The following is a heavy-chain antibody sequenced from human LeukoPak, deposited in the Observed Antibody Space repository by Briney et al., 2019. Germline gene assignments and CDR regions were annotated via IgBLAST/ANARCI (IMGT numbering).Heavy chain of an antibody. CDR2: IYHSGST. D-gene: IGHD3-16*02. V-gene: IGHV4-30-2*01. Sequence: SETLSLTCTVSGGSISSGGYYWSWIWQPPGKGLEWIGYIYHSGSTYYSPSLKSRVTISVDRSKNQFSLKLSSVTAADTAVYYCARDVIYRPLRAFDIWGQGTMVTVSS. J-gene: IGHJ3*02. CDR1: GGSISSGGYY. CDR3: ARDVIYRPLRAFDI.